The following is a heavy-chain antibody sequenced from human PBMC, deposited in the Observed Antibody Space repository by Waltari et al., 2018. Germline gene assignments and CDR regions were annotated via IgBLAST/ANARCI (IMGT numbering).Heavy chain of an antibody. Sequence: AASGLTFSDYYTSWTRQAPGKGLEWVSYISSSGSTIYYADSVKGRFTISRDNTKNSLYLQMNSLRAEDTAVYYCASGGGNYGGNSAWGQGTLVTVSS. D-gene: IGHD2-21*02. CDR3: ASGGGNYGGNSA. J-gene: IGHJ4*02. CDR1: GLTFSDYY. CDR2: ISSSGSTI. V-gene: IGHV3-11*04.